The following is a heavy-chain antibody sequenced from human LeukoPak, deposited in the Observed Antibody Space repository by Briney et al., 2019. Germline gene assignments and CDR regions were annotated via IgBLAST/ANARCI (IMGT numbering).Heavy chain of an antibody. CDR3: AKDNSPLYYYYGMDV. CDR1: GFTFSSYA. V-gene: IGHV3-23*01. CDR2: ISGSGGST. Sequence: GGSLRLSCAASGFTFSSYAMSWVRQAPGKGLEWISAISGSGGSTYYADSVKGRFTISRDNSKNTLYLQMNSLRAEDTAVYYCAKDNSPLYYYYGMDVWGQGTTVTVSS. J-gene: IGHJ6*02. D-gene: IGHD2/OR15-2a*01.